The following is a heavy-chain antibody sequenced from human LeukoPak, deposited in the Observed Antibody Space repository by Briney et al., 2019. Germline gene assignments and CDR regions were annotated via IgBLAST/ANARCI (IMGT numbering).Heavy chain of an antibody. Sequence: PGGSLRLSCAASGFTFSSYGMNWVRQAPGKGLEWVPYISSSSSTIYYADSVKGRFTISRDNAKNSLYLQMNSLRDEDTAVYYCARYCSGGSCYSEYYYYAMDVWGQGTTVTVSS. CDR3: ARYCSGGSCYSEYYYYAMDV. V-gene: IGHV3-48*02. D-gene: IGHD2-15*01. CDR1: GFTFSSYG. J-gene: IGHJ6*02. CDR2: ISSSSSTI.